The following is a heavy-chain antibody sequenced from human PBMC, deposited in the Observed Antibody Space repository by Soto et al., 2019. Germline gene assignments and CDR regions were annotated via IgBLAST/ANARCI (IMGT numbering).Heavy chain of an antibody. V-gene: IGHV3-23*01. D-gene: IGHD1-26*01. CDR1: GFTFTTYA. J-gene: IGHJ4*02. CDR2: VTDSGGKT. CDR3: AKGFIVAATTPEFDY. Sequence: EVQLLESGGGLVQPGGSLRLSCAASGFTFTTYAMSWVRQAPGKGLGWVSGVTDSGGKTYYADSVKGRFTISRDNSKNTLYLQMNSLRAEDTAVYYCAKGFIVAATTPEFDYWGQGTLVTVSS.